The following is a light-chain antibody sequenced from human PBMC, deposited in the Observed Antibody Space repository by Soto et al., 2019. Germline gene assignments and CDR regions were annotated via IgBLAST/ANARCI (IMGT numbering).Light chain of an antibody. J-gene: IGKJ3*01. V-gene: IGKV3D-20*02. CDR3: QQRSNWPPT. CDR2: GAS. Sequence: IVLTQSPGTLSLSPGERATLSCRASQTVSSNFLAWYQEKPGQGPRLLIYGASTRATGIPDRFSGSGSGTDFTLTISSLEPEDFAVYYCQQRSNWPPTFGPGTKVDIK. CDR1: QTVSSN.